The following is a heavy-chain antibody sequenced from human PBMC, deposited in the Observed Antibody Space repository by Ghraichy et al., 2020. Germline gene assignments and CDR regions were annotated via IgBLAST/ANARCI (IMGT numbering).Heavy chain of an antibody. Sequence: SETLSLTCSVSGDFISSRSNYWGWIRQPPGKGLEWIATLFYNGNTYYNPSLQSRVTISVDTSKNQFSLRLTSVTAADTAIYYCARHASFQQRVLLLHQYHFDNWGQGTLVTVSS. D-gene: IGHD6-13*01. CDR2: LFYNGNT. CDR3: ARHASFQQRVLLLHQYHFDN. J-gene: IGHJ4*02. V-gene: IGHV4-39*01. CDR1: GDFISSRSNY.